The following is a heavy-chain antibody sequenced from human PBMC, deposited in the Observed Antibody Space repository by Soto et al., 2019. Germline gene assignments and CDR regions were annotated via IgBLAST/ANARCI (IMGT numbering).Heavy chain of an antibody. V-gene: IGHV3-48*02. CDR2: ISSSSSTI. CDR1: GFTFSSYS. D-gene: IGHD6-13*01. J-gene: IGHJ3*02. Sequence: GGSLRLSCAASGFTFSSYSMNWVRQAPGKGLEWVSYISSSSSTIYYADSVKGRFTISRDNAKNSLYLQMNSLRDEDTAVYYCARDLPKEYSSSWYYAFDIWGQGTMVTV. CDR3: ARDLPKEYSSSWYYAFDI.